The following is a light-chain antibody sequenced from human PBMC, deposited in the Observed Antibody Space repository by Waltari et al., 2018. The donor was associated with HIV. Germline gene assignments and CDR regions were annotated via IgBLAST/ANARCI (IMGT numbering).Light chain of an antibody. CDR3: QQRSNWPRT. V-gene: IGKV3-11*01. J-gene: IGKJ4*01. CDR2: DAS. CDR1: QSVSSY. Sequence: IVLTQSLATLSLSPGERATLSCRASQSVSSYLAWYQQKPGQAPRLLIYDASNRATGIPARFSGSGSGTDFTLTISSLEPEDFAVYYCQQRSNWPRTFGGGTKVEIK.